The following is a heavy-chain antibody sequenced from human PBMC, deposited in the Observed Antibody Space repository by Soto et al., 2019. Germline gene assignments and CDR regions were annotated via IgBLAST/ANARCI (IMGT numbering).Heavy chain of an antibody. D-gene: IGHD2-15*01. Sequence: QVQLVQSGAEVKKPGSSVRVSCKASGGTFSSYAISWVRQAPGQGLEWMGGIIPIFGTANYAQKFQGRVTITADESTSTAFMELSSLRSEDTAVYYCARSVVVVVATGNWYDPWCQGTLLTVSS. J-gene: IGHJ5*02. CDR2: IIPIFGTA. CDR3: ARSVVVVVATGNWYDP. CDR1: GGTFSSYA. V-gene: IGHV1-69*01.